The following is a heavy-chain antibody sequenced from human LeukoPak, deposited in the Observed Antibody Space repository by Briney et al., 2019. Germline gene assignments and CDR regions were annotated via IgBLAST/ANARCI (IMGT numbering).Heavy chain of an antibody. Sequence: GGSLRLSCAASGFTFSSYWMSWVRQAPGKGLEWVANIKEDGSEKYYVDSVKGRFTISRDNAENLLYLQVNSLRAEDTAVYYCARVGGWLQVYFDYWGQGTLVTVSS. CDR3: ARVGGWLQVYFDY. V-gene: IGHV3-7*03. CDR2: IKEDGSEK. J-gene: IGHJ4*02. CDR1: GFTFSSYW. D-gene: IGHD6-19*01.